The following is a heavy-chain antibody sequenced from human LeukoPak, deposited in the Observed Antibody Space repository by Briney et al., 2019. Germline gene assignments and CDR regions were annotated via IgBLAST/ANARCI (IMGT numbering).Heavy chain of an antibody. D-gene: IGHD3-10*01. V-gene: IGHV3-48*01. CDR2: ISSSSSTI. CDR3: AREHYGSGSSDFDY. Sequence: GGSLRLSCAASGFTFSSYSMNWVRQAPGKGLEWVSYISSSSSTIYYADSVKGRFTISRDNAKNSLYLQTNSLRAEDTAVYYCAREHYGSGSSDFDYWGQGTLVTVSS. J-gene: IGHJ4*02. CDR1: GFTFSSYS.